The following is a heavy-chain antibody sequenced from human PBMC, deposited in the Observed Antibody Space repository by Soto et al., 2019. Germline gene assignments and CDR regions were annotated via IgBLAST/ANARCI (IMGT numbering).Heavy chain of an antibody. Sequence: ASVKVSCKASGYTFTGYYMHWVRQAPGQGLEWMGWINPNSGGTNYAQKFQGRVTMTRDTSISTAYMELSRLRSDDTAVYYCARDGVDTAMVDYYYYGMDVWGQGTTVTVS. CDR2: INPNSGGT. J-gene: IGHJ6*02. CDR1: GYTFTGYY. V-gene: IGHV1-2*02. D-gene: IGHD5-18*01. CDR3: ARDGVDTAMVDYYYYGMDV.